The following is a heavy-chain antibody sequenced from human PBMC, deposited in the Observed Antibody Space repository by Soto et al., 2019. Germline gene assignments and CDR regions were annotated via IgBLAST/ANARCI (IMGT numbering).Heavy chain of an antibody. Sequence: QVQLVQSGAEVKKPESSVKVSCKASGGTFSSYAISWVRQAPGQGLEWMGGIIPIFGTANYEQKFQGRVTITADESTSTDYMELSSLRSEDTAVYYCARDRGAYSSSSQPVWGQGTMFTVSS. CDR3: ARDRGAYSSSSQPV. V-gene: IGHV1-69*01. CDR1: GGTFSSYA. CDR2: IIPIFGTA. D-gene: IGHD6-6*01. J-gene: IGHJ3*01.